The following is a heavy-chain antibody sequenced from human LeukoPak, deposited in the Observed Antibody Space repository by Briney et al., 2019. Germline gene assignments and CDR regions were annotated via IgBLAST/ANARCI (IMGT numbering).Heavy chain of an antibody. D-gene: IGHD6-13*01. V-gene: IGHV3-23*01. CDR1: GFTFSSYG. CDR2: ISGSGGST. J-gene: IGHJ4*02. Sequence: GRSLRLSCAASGFTFSSYGMHWVRQAPGKGLEWVSVISGSGGSTYYADSVKGRFTISRDNSRNALYLQMNSLRAEDTAVYYCAKGHYSSSCDYWGQGTLVTVSS. CDR3: AKGHYSSSCDY.